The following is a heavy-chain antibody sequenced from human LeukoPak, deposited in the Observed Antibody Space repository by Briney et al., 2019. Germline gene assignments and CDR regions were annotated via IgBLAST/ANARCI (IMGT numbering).Heavy chain of an antibody. CDR2: INHSGST. CDR3: ARGGRLSSSWYNWFDP. Sequence: TPSETLSLTCAVYGGSFSGYYWSWIRQPPGKGLEWLGEINHSGSTNYNPSLKSRVTISVDTSKNQFSLKLSSVTAADTAVYYCARGGRLSSSWYNWFDPWGQGTLVTVSS. D-gene: IGHD6-13*01. V-gene: IGHV4-34*01. J-gene: IGHJ5*02. CDR1: GGSFSGYY.